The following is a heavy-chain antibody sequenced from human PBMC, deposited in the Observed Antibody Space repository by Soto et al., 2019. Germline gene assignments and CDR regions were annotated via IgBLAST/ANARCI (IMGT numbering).Heavy chain of an antibody. D-gene: IGHD6-19*01. CDR3: AKDPRSGYDSGWQYFDY. J-gene: IGHJ4*02. CDR2: IVVGSGNT. CDR1: GFTFTSSA. V-gene: IGHV1-58*02. Sequence: SVKVSCKASGFTFTSSAMQWVRQARGQRLEWIGWIVVGSGNTNYAQKFQERVTITRDMSTSTAYMELSSLRSEDTAVYYCAKDPRSGYDSGWQYFDYWGQGILVTVSS.